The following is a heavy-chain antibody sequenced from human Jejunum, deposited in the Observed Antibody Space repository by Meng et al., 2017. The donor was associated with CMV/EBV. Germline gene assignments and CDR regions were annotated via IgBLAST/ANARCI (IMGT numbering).Heavy chain of an antibody. D-gene: IGHD3-3*01. Sequence: LTGLVAGGSINHRYSSSISQPPGKGLEWIANVYHTGETNFNSSLKSRLSSSVDMSGNHFSLSLTSVTAADTALYFCARGLGDGIDVWGQGTMVTVSS. CDR2: VYHTGET. V-gene: IGHV4-59*01. CDR3: ARGLGDGIDV. CDR1: GGSINHRY. J-gene: IGHJ6*02.